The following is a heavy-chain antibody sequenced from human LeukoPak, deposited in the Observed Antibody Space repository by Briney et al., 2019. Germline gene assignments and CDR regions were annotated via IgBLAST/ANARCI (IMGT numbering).Heavy chain of an antibody. CDR3: ARALTPSSAGTIDY. CDR1: GYTFTGYY. CDR2: INPTSCGT. J-gene: IGHJ4*02. D-gene: IGHD6-13*01. Sequence: ASVKVSCKASGYTFTGYYMHWVRQAPGQGLDWIGWINPTSCGTYYAQRFQGRVTMTRDTTLSTAYMELTRLRSDDTAVYYCARALTPSSAGTIDYWGQGTLVTVSS. V-gene: IGHV1-2*02.